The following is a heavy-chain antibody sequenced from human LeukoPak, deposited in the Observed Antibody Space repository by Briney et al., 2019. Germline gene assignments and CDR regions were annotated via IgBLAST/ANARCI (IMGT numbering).Heavy chain of an antibody. CDR3: AKDSRTYYDFWSGYSHFDY. Sequence: PGGSLILSCAASGFTFSSYAMSWVRQAPGKGLEWVSAISGSGGSTYYADSVKGRFTISRDNSKNTLYLQMNSLRAEDTAVYYCAKDSRTYYDFWSGYSHFDYWGQGTLVTVSS. CDR2: ISGSGGST. J-gene: IGHJ4*02. CDR1: GFTFSSYA. D-gene: IGHD3-3*01. V-gene: IGHV3-23*01.